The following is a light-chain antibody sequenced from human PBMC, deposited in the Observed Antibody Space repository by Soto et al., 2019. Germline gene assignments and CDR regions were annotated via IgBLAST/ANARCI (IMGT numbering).Light chain of an antibody. CDR3: QQYDKWPPT. J-gene: IGKJ1*01. CDR2: DAS. Sequence: EIVMTQSQATLSVSPGARATLSCRASQSVSSTLAWYQQKPGQAPRLLIYDASNRATGIPARFSGGGSGTDFTLTISSLQSEDFAVYYCQQYDKWPPTFGQGTKVDI. V-gene: IGKV3-15*01. CDR1: QSVSST.